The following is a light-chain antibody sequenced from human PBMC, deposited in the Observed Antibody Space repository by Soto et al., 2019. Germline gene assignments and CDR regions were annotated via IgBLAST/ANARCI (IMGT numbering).Light chain of an antibody. CDR3: FSHRSGNSHV. V-gene: IGLV2-14*01. CDR1: SSDIGSYNF. CDR2: GVT. J-gene: IGLJ1*01. Sequence: TQPASVCGSPGQSITISCTGTSSDIGSYNFVSWYQQYPGKAPKLMIYGVTNRPSGVSDRFSGSKTGNTASLTISGLQAEDEAAYYCFSHRSGNSHVLGTGTKVTVL.